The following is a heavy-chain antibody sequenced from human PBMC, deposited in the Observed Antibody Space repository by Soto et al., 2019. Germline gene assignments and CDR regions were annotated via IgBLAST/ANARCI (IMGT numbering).Heavy chain of an antibody. CDR3: VKDRWVDY. D-gene: IGHD3-16*01. V-gene: IGHV3-64D*06. CDR2: ISSDGGST. Sequence: VGSLRLSCSASGFSLSSYAMHWVRQAPGKGLEYVSSISSDGGSTYYADSVKGRFTISRDNSKNMLYLQMSSLGVEDTAVYYCVKDRWVDYWGQGTLVTVSS. CDR1: GFSLSSYA. J-gene: IGHJ4*02.